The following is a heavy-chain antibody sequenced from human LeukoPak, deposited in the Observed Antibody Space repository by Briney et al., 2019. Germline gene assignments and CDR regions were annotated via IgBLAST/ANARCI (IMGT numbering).Heavy chain of an antibody. CDR3: ARDMRWLKSPLWDY. Sequence: GASVKVSCKASGYTFTSYAMHWVRQAPGQRLEWMGWINAGNGNTKYSQKFQGRVTITRDTSASTAYMELSSLRSEDTAVYYCARDMRWLKSPLWDYGGKETLVTVSS. J-gene: IGHJ4*02. CDR2: INAGNGNT. V-gene: IGHV1-3*01. D-gene: IGHD5-24*01. CDR1: GYTFTSYA.